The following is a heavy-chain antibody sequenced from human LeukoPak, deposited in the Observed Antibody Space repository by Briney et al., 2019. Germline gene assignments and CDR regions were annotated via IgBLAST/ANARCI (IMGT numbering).Heavy chain of an antibody. CDR3: ARGPEVGSSSSYYFDY. V-gene: IGHV4-34*01. Sequence: PSETLSLTCAVYGLSFSGSYWSWLRQPPGKGLEWVGEINHSGRTNHNPSLKSRVTISVDTSKNQFSLKLSSVTAADTAVYYCARGPEVGSSSSYYFDYWGQGTLVTVSS. CDR2: INHSGRT. CDR1: GLSFSGSY. J-gene: IGHJ4*02. D-gene: IGHD6-6*01.